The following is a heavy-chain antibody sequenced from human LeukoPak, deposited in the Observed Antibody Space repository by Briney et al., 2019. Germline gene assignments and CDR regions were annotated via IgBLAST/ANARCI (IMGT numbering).Heavy chain of an antibody. CDR1: GGSISSGGYS. D-gene: IGHD5-24*01. J-gene: IGHJ4*02. Sequence: SQTLSLTCAVSGGSISSGGYSWSWIRQPPGKGLEWIGYIYHSGSTYYNPSLKSRVTISVDRSKNQFSLKLSSVTAADTAVCYCARTRDGYNQYYFDYWGQGTLVTVSS. CDR3: ARTRDGYNQYYFDY. CDR2: IYHSGST. V-gene: IGHV4-30-2*01.